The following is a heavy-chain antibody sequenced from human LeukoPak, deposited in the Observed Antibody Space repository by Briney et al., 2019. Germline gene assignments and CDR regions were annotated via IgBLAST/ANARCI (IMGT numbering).Heavy chain of an antibody. D-gene: IGHD5-24*01. J-gene: IGHJ5*02. CDR3: ARSFYNTGGWFDP. CDR2: ITHGGSA. Sequence: SETLSLTCAVYGECFSGHYWTWIRQSPGKGLEWIGQITHGGSANYNPSLKSRVTISVDTSKNQFSLKLSSVTAADTAMYYCARSFYNTGGWFDPWGQGTLVTVSS. CDR1: GECFSGHY. V-gene: IGHV4-34*01.